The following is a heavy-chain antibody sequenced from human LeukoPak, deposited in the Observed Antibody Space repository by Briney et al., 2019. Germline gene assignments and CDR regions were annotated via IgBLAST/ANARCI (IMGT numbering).Heavy chain of an antibody. V-gene: IGHV1-18*01. J-gene: IGHJ3*02. CDR2: ISAYNGNT. Sequence: ASVKVSCKASGYTFTSYGISWVRQAPGQGLEWMGWISAYNGNTNYAQKLQGRVTMTTDTSTSTVYMELRSLRSDDTAVYYCARDPPWEVVGAKLPFDIWGQGTMVTVSS. CDR3: ARDPPWEVVGAKLPFDI. CDR1: GYTFTSYG. D-gene: IGHD1-26*01.